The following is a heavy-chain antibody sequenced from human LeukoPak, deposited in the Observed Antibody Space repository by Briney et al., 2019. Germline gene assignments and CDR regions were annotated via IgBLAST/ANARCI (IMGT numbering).Heavy chain of an antibody. CDR2: ISGSDPGA. CDR1: GFTFKNYA. D-gene: IGHD3/OR15-3a*01. Sequence: GGSLRLSCVASGFTFKNYAMSCVRRVPGQELEWVSAISGSDPGAYYANSVRCRFTISRDNSKNTLYLLMSRVRAKDAAIYYCAKAPLGLCTGAICYPFDYWGQGALVTVSS. CDR3: AKAPLGLCTGAICYPFDY. J-gene: IGHJ4*02. V-gene: IGHV3-23*01.